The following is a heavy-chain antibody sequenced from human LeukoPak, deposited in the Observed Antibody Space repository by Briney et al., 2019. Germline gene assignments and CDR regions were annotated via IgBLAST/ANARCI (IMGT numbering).Heavy chain of an antibody. Sequence: GGSLRLSCAASGFTFSSYAMSWVRQAPGKGLEWVANINQDGSEKYYVDSVKGRFTISRDSTKNSLYLQMNSLRAEGTAVYYCARMVRTIYAYWGQGTLVTVSS. V-gene: IGHV3-7*04. CDR2: INQDGSEK. CDR3: ARMVRTIYAY. D-gene: IGHD2/OR15-2a*01. CDR1: GFTFSSYA. J-gene: IGHJ4*02.